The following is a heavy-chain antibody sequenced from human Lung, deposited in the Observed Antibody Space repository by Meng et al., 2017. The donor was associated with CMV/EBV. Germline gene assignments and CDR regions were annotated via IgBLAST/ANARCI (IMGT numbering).Heavy chain of an antibody. CDR2: IRNRTRGGTT. D-gene: IGHD3-10*01. J-gene: IGHJ1*01. V-gene: IGHV3-49*04. CDR3: ERGSGSPEH. Sequence: SCTASGFTFGDYAMTWVRQAPGKRLEWIGFIRNRTRGGTTEYAASVKGRFSILRDDSKSIAYLQMDSVKIEDTDVYFCERGSGSPEHWGQGTLVTVSS. CDR1: GFTFGDYA.